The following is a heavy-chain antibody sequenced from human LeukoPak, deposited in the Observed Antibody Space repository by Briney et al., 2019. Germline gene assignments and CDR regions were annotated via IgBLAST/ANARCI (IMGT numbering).Heavy chain of an antibody. CDR1: GYTFTSYG. D-gene: IGHD3-10*01. J-gene: IGHJ4*02. CDR3: ARDRPMVRGVITLSY. V-gene: IGHV1-18*01. Sequence: ASVKVSCKASGYTFTSYGISWVRQAPGQGLEWMGWISAYNGNTNYAQKLQGRVTMTTDTSTSTAYMELRSLRSDDTAVYYCARDRPMVRGVITLSYWGQGTLVTVSS. CDR2: ISAYNGNT.